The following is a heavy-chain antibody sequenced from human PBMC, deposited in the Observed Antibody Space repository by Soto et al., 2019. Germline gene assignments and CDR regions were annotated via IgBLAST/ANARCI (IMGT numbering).Heavy chain of an antibody. CDR3: AKDPRYSSSWYVTDY. D-gene: IGHD6-13*01. CDR1: GFTFSSYA. Sequence: EVQLLESGGGLVQPGGSLTLSCAASGFTFSSYAMSWVRQAPGKGLEWVSAISGSGGSTYYADSVKGRFTISRDNSKNTLYLQMNSLRAEDTAVYYCAKDPRYSSSWYVTDYWGQGTLVTVSS. J-gene: IGHJ4*02. CDR2: ISGSGGST. V-gene: IGHV3-23*01.